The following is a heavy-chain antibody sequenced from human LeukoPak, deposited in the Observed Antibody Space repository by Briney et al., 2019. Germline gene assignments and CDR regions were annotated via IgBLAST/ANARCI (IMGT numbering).Heavy chain of an antibody. J-gene: IGHJ4*02. CDR3: ARDSGSFDY. CDR1: GFSMTNGFY. V-gene: IGHV4-59*01. CDR2: IYYSGST. D-gene: IGHD3-10*01. Sequence: WETLSLTCDVSGFSMTNGFYWGWIRQPPGKGLEWIGYIYYSGSTNYNPSLKSRVTISVDTSKNQFSLKLSSVTAADTAVYYCARDSGSFDYWGQGTLVTVSS.